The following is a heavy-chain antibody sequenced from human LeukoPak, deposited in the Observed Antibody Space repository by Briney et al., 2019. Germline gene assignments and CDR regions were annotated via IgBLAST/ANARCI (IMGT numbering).Heavy chain of an antibody. V-gene: IGHV3-30*18. Sequence: GGSLRLSCAASGFTFSRYGMNWVRQAPGKGLEWVALISYDGSNEYYADSVKGRFTISRDNSKNTLYLQMDSLRAEDTAVYYCAKDQYGGNPQYYFDYWGQGTLVTVSS. CDR1: GFTFSRYG. CDR2: ISYDGSNE. CDR3: AKDQYGGNPQYYFDY. D-gene: IGHD4-23*01. J-gene: IGHJ4*02.